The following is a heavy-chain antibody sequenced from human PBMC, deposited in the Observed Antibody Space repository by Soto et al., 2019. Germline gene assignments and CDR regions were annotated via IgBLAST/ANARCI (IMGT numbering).Heavy chain of an antibody. V-gene: IGHV4-39*01. D-gene: IGHD2-21*01. CDR1: DGAIRSTNNY. CDR3: ARVVPRANPPS. J-gene: IGHJ5*02. Sequence: SETLSLTCIVSDGAIRSTNNYWGWIRQPPGKGLEWIGTISYGGTTYYNPSLKSRVTISVDTSKNQFSLKLTSVTAADTAVYYCARVVPRANPPSWGQGTLVPVSS. CDR2: ISYGGTT.